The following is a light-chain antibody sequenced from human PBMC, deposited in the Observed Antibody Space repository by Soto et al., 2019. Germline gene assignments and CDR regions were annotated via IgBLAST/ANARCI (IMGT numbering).Light chain of an antibody. CDR2: DVS. CDR1: SSDVGSYNY. CDR3: CSYGGSSTFDV. J-gene: IGLJ1*01. V-gene: IGLV2-11*01. Sequence: QSALTQPRSVSGSPGQSVTISCTGTSSDVGSYNYVSWYQQYPGKAPKLMIYDVSKRPSGVPDRFSGSKSGNTASLTISGLQAEDEADYYCCSYGGSSTFDVFGTGTKLTVL.